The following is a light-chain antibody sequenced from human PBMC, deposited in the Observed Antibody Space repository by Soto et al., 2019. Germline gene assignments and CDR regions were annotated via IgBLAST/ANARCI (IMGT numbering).Light chain of an antibody. V-gene: IGKV3-20*01. CDR3: QQYGSSLIT. CDR2: GAS. Sequence: EIVLTQSPGTLSLSPGERATLSCRASQTVSSSYLAWYQQKPGRAPRLLIYGASSRATGIPDRFSGSGSGTDFTLTISRLEPEDFAVYYCQQYGSSLITFGQGTRRAIK. J-gene: IGKJ5*01. CDR1: QTVSSSY.